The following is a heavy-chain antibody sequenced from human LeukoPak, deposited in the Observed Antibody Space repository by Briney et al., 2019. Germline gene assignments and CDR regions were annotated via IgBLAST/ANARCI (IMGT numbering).Heavy chain of an antibody. CDR1: GGSISSGGYY. J-gene: IGHJ3*02. CDR2: IYHSGST. V-gene: IGHV4-30-2*01. D-gene: IGHD6-6*01. CDR3: ARGLYSGGYSSSYAFDI. Sequence: SETLSLTCTVSGGSISSGGYYWSWIRQPPGKGLEWIGYIYHSGSTYYNPSLKSRVTISVDRSKNQFSLKLSSVTAADTAVYYCARGLYSGGYSSSYAFDIWGQGTMVTVSS.